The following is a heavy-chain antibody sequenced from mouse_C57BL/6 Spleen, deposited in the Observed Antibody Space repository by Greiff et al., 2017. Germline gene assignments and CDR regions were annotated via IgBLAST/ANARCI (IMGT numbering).Heavy chain of an antibody. Sequence: EVHLVESEGGLVQPGSSLKLSCTASGFTFSDYYMAWVRQVPEKGLEWVANINYDGSSTYYLDSLKSRFIISRDNAKNILYLQMSSLKSEDTATYYCARAVSSLPYFDYWGQGTTLTVSS. D-gene: IGHD1-1*01. CDR3: ARAVSSLPYFDY. CDR2: INYDGSST. CDR1: GFTFSDYY. V-gene: IGHV5-16*01. J-gene: IGHJ2*01.